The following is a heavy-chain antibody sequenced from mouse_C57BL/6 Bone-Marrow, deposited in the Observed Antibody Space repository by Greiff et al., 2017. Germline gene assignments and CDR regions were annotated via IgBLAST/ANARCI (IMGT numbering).Heavy chain of an antibody. CDR3: ARGGIIITTVVADWYFDV. CDR1: GYSITSGYY. V-gene: IGHV3-6*01. Sequence: VQLKESGPGLVKPSQSLSLTCSVTGYSITSGYYWNWIRQFPGNKLEWMGYISYDGSNNYNPSLKNRISITRDTSENQFFLKLNSVTTEDTATYYCARGGIIITTVVADWYFDVWGTGTTVTVSS. CDR2: ISYDGSN. D-gene: IGHD1-1*01. J-gene: IGHJ1*03.